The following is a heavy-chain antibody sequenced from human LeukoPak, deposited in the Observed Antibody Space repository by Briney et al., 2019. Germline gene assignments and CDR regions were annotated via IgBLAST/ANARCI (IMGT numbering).Heavy chain of an antibody. J-gene: IGHJ5*02. V-gene: IGHV4-59*08. CDR2: IYYSGST. D-gene: IGHD4-17*01. Sequence: SETLSLTCTASGGSISSYYWSWIRQPPGKGLEWIGYIYYSGSTNYNPSLKSRVTISVDTSKNQFSLKLSSVTAADTAVYYCARHDYGDYRNWFDPWGQGTLVTVSS. CDR1: GGSISSYY. CDR3: ARHDYGDYRNWFDP.